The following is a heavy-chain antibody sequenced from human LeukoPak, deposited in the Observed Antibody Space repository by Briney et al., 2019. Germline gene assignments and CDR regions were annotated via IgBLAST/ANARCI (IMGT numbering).Heavy chain of an antibody. Sequence: ASVKVSCKASGYTFTSYDMNWVRQATGQGLEWMGWMNPNSGNTGYAQKFQGRVTMTRNTSISTVYMELSSLRSEDTAVYYCARDRIQLWLRPDAFDIWGQGTMVTVSS. D-gene: IGHD5-18*01. V-gene: IGHV1-8*01. CDR2: MNPNSGNT. J-gene: IGHJ3*02. CDR3: ARDRIQLWLRPDAFDI. CDR1: GYTFTSYD.